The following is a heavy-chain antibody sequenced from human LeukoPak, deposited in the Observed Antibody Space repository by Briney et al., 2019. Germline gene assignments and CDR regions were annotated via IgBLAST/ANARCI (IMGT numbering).Heavy chain of an antibody. Sequence: SETLSLTCAVSGGSISSGGYSWSWIRQPPGKGLEWIGYIYHSGSTYYNPSLKSRVTISVDRSKNQFSLKLSSVTAADTAVYYCARAVHGSGSENNWFDPWGQGTLVTVSS. CDR1: GGSISSGGYS. V-gene: IGHV4-30-2*01. D-gene: IGHD3-10*01. J-gene: IGHJ5*02. CDR2: IYHSGST. CDR3: ARAVHGSGSENNWFDP.